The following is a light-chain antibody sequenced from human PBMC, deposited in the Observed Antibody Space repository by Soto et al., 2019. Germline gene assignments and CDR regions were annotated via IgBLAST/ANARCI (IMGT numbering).Light chain of an antibody. CDR2: SAS. CDR1: QGIRND. Sequence: DIQMTQSPSSLSASVGDRVTITCRASQGIRNDLGWYQQKQGEGPKRLIYSASSLQSGVTSRFSGSRSGIEFTLTISTLQPEDFATYYYLQHDDYPLSFGGGTKVEIK. J-gene: IGKJ4*01. CDR3: LQHDDYPLS. V-gene: IGKV1-17*01.